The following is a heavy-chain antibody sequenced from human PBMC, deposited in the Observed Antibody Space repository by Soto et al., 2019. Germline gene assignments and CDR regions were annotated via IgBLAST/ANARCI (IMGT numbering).Heavy chain of an antibody. D-gene: IGHD3-22*01. CDR3: ARATQSYYDTSGYYSYVH. CDR1: GDSITNNSYF. Sequence: PSETLSLTCTVSGDSITNNSYFLAWIRQPPGKGLEWIGSIYYSGTTYYNPSLKSRFTISRDNAKSSQYLQMNNLRAEDTAFYFCARATQSYYDTSGYYSYVHWGQGAQVTVSS. V-gene: IGHV4-39*02. J-gene: IGHJ4*02. CDR2: IYYSGTT.